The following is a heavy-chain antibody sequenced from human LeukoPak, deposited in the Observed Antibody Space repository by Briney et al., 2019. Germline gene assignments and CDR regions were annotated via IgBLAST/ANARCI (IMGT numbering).Heavy chain of an antibody. CDR2: IIPHLGIA. D-gene: IGHD6-19*01. CDR1: GGTFSRYA. CDR3: ARDYLLIAVAVINNCFDP. V-gene: IGHV1-69*10. Sequence: SVKLSCKASGGTFSRYAMRCVRQARGPGREWLGGIIPHLGIANYAKRFKGRVTITTDKSTSTAYMELSRLRSEETAVYYCARDYLLIAVAVINNCFDPWGQGTLVTVSS. J-gene: IGHJ5*02.